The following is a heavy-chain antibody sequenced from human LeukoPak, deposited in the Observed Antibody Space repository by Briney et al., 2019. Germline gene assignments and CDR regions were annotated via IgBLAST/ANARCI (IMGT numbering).Heavy chain of an antibody. J-gene: IGHJ4*02. CDR3: ARDRLGHDSSGYYYRFLCDY. CDR1: GGSISSSSSY. D-gene: IGHD3-22*01. CDR2: IYYSGSS. V-gene: IGHV4-39*07. Sequence: PSGTLSLTCSVSGGSISSSSSYWGWIRQPPGKGLEWIGSIYYSGSSFDNPALKSRVTISVDTSKNQFSLKLCSVTAADTAVYYCARDRLGHDSSGYYYRFLCDYWGQGTLVTVSS.